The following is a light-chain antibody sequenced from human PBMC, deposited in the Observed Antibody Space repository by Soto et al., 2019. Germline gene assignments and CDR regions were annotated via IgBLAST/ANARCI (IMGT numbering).Light chain of an antibody. CDR2: AAS. Sequence: AIRMTQSPSSFSASTGDRVTITCRASQGISSYLAWYQQKPGKAPKLLIYAASTLQSGVPSRFSGSGSGTDFTLTISCLQSEDFAVYYCQHYNKWPFTFGPGTKVDIK. CDR3: QHYNKWPFT. CDR1: QGISSY. V-gene: IGKV1-8*01. J-gene: IGKJ3*01.